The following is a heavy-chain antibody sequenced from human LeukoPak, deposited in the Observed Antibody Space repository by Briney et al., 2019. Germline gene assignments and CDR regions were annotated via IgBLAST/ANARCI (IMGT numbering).Heavy chain of an antibody. Sequence: GGSLRLSCAASGFNFDDYAMHWVRQAPGKGLEWVSGISWNSDDIDYADSVKGRFTISRDNAKNSLYLQMNSLRAEDTALYYCARAISSGSYPDYWGQGTLVTVSS. CDR3: ARAISSGSYPDY. CDR1: GFNFDDYA. CDR2: ISWNSDDI. J-gene: IGHJ4*02. V-gene: IGHV3-9*01. D-gene: IGHD1-26*01.